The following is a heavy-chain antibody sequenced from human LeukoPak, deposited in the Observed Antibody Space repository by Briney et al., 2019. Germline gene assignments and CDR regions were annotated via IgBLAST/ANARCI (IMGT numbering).Heavy chain of an antibody. CDR2: INPNSGDT. Sequence: ASVKVSCKASGYTFTGHYMHWVRQAPGQGHEWMGWINPNSGDTNYAQKFQGRVTMTRATSISTAYMELSRLSFDDTAVYYCAREAVIRGIIITNFDYWGQGTLVTVSS. V-gene: IGHV1-2*02. CDR3: AREAVIRGIIITNFDY. CDR1: GYTFTGHY. J-gene: IGHJ4*02. D-gene: IGHD3-10*01.